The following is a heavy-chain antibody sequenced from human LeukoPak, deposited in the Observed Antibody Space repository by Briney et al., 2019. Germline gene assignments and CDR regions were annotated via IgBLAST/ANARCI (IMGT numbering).Heavy chain of an antibody. V-gene: IGHV3-21*01. CDR1: GFTFSSHA. CDR2: ISSSSSYI. Sequence: PGGSLRLSCAASGFTFSSHAIHWVRQAPGKGLEWVSSISSSSSYIYYADSVKGRFTISRDNAKNSLYLQMNSLRAEDTAVYYCARDLFDGDYIRFFDYWGQGTLVTVSS. D-gene: IGHD4-17*01. J-gene: IGHJ4*02. CDR3: ARDLFDGDYIRFFDY.